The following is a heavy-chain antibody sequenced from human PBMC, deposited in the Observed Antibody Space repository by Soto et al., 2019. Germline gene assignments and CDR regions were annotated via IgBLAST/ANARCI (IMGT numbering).Heavy chain of an antibody. Sequence: QVQLVQSGAEVKKPGSSVKVSCKASGGTFSSYTISWVRQAPGQGLEWMGRIIPILGIANYAQKFQGRVTITADKSTSTAYMELSSLRSEDTAVYYCARGGYCSGGSCYSPYYYGMDVWGQGTTVTVSS. J-gene: IGHJ6*02. CDR2: IIPILGIA. CDR3: ARGGYCSGGSCYSPYYYGMDV. D-gene: IGHD2-15*01. CDR1: GGTFSSYT. V-gene: IGHV1-69*02.